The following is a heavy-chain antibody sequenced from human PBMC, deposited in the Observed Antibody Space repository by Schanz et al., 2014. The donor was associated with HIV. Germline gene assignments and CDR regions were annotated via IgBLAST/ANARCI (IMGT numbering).Heavy chain of an antibody. CDR2: ISGYIGNT. V-gene: IGHV1-18*04. J-gene: IGHJ4*02. D-gene: IGHD2-15*01. CDR3: ARGSCSGGTCYSGDH. CDR1: GYTFTNYG. Sequence: QVQLVQSGPEVKKPGASVKVSCKTSGYTFTNYGFSWVRQAPGRGLKWMGWISGYIGNTDYAQNLQDRVTMTADTFTSTAYMELRSLTSDDTAVYYCARGSCSGGTCYSGDHWGQGTLVTVSA.